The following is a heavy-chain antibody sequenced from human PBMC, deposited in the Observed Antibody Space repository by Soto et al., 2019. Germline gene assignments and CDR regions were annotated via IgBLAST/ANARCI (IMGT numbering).Heavy chain of an antibody. CDR1: GYTLTELS. CDR2: FDPEDGET. V-gene: IGHV1-24*01. Sequence: VKVSCKVSGYTLTELSMHWVRQAPGKGLEWMGGFDPEDGETIYAQKFQGRVTMTEDTSTDTAYMELSSLRSEDTAVYYCATDQGYSYANYYYYGMDVWGQGTTVTVSS. CDR3: ATDQGYSYANYYYYGMDV. D-gene: IGHD5-18*01. J-gene: IGHJ6*02.